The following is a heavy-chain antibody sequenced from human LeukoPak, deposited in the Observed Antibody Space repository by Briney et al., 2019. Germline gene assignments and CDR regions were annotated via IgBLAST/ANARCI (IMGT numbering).Heavy chain of an antibody. D-gene: IGHD3-22*01. Sequence: GGSLRLSCAASGFTFSSYAMHWVRQAPGKGLEWVAVISYDGSNKYYADSVKGRFTISRDNSKNTLYLQMNSLRAEDTAVYYCARAGYYDSSGYYAFDYWGQGTLVTVSS. CDR2: ISYDGSNK. V-gene: IGHV3-30-3*01. J-gene: IGHJ4*02. CDR3: ARAGYYDSSGYYAFDY. CDR1: GFTFSSYA.